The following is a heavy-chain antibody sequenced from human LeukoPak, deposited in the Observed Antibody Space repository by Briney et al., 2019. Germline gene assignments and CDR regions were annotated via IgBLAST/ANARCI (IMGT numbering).Heavy chain of an antibody. CDR2: IVVGTGHT. CDR1: GFTFTSSA. V-gene: IGHV1-58*02. J-gene: IGHJ6*02. CDR3: AATLAADSVYYGMDV. D-gene: IGHD6-13*01. Sequence: SVKVSCKASGFTFTSSAMQWVRQARGQRLEWIGWIVVGTGHTNYAQKFQERLTITRDMSTSTAYMELSSLRFEDTAVYYCAATLAADSVYYGMDVWGQGTTVTVSS.